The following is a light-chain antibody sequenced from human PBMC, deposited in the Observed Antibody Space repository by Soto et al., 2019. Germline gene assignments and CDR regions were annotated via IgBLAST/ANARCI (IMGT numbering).Light chain of an antibody. V-gene: IGLV4-69*01. CDR1: SGHSSYA. J-gene: IGLJ3*02. CDR3: QTWSTGIRV. CDR2: LNSDGSH. Sequence: QPVLTQSPSASASLGASVKLTCTLSSGHSSYATAWHQQQPEKGPRYLMKLNSDGSHSKGDGIPDRFSGSSSGTERYLTISSLQSEDEADYYCQTWSTGIRVFGGGTKLTVL.